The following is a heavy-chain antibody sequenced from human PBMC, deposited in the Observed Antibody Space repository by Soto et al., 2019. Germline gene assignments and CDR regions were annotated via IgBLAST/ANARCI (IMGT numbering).Heavy chain of an antibody. D-gene: IGHD3-3*01. V-gene: IGHV4-31*03. CDR3: ARGTAGSRFLEWLLYSPFDY. Sequence: PSETLSLTCTVSGGSISSGGYYWSWIRQHPGKGLEWIGYIYYSGSTYYNPSLKSRVTISVDTSKKQFSLKLSSVTAADTAVYYCARGTAGSRFLEWLLYSPFDYWGQGTLVTVSS. CDR2: IYYSGST. CDR1: GGSISSGGYY. J-gene: IGHJ4*02.